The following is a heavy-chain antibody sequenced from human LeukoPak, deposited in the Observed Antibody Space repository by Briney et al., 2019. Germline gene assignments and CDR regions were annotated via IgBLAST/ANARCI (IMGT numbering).Heavy chain of an antibody. CDR1: GFTFSSNA. Sequence: PGGSLRLSCAASGFTFSSNAMHWVRQAPGKGLEWVAVITYDGSNKYYADSVKGRFTISRDNSKNTLYLQMNSLRAEDTAVYYCAKDIVVVPAANDYWGQGTLVTVSS. J-gene: IGHJ4*02. CDR3: AKDIVVVPAANDY. CDR2: ITYDGSNK. D-gene: IGHD2-2*01. V-gene: IGHV3-30-3*01.